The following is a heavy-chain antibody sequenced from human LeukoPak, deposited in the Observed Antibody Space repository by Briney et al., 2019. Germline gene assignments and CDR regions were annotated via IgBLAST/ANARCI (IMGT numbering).Heavy chain of an antibody. CDR3: ARRGLVAGIYDLVYGFDI. CDR1: GYTFTGYY. J-gene: IGHJ3*02. V-gene: IGHV1-2*02. Sequence: ASVKVSCKASGYTFTGYYMHWVRQAPGQGLEWMGWINPNTGGTNYAQKFQGRVTMTRDTSISTAYMELNSLTSEDTAVYYCARRGLVAGIYDLVYGFDIWGQGTMVTVSS. D-gene: IGHD3/OR15-3a*01. CDR2: INPNTGGT.